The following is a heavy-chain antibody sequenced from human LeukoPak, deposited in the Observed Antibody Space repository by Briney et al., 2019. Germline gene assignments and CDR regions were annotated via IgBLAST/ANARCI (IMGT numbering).Heavy chain of an antibody. Sequence: PGGSLRLSCAASGFTFSSYGMHWVRQAPGKGLEWVAVISYDGSNKYYADSVKGRFTISRDNSKNTLYLQMNSLRAEDTAVYYCAKYSSSSNYYYGMDVWGQGTTITVSS. CDR2: ISYDGSNK. V-gene: IGHV3-30*18. D-gene: IGHD6-6*01. CDR1: GFTFSSYG. CDR3: AKYSSSSNYYYGMDV. J-gene: IGHJ6*02.